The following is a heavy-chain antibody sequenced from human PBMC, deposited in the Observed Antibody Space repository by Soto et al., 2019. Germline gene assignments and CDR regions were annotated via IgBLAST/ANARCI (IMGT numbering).Heavy chain of an antibody. D-gene: IGHD3-10*01. CDR2: IYASGAI. V-gene: IGHV4-59*01. J-gene: IGHJ4*02. Sequence: LSLTCTVSGGSISTYYWSWIRQPPGGTLEWIGYIYASGAITYNPSLESRVTMSVDMPNNEFSLELTSLTAADTAVYYCARSHSFDGSIYHYYFDFWGQGTLVTVSS. CDR3: ARSHSFDGSIYHYYFDF. CDR1: GGSISTYY.